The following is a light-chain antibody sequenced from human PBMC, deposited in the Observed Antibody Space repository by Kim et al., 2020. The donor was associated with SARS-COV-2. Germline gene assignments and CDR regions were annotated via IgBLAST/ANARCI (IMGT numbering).Light chain of an antibody. Sequence: DIQMTQSPSSLSASVGDRVTITCRASQRIASYLHWYQQKPGKAPNLLIYGASSLQSGVPSRFSGSGSGTDFTLTIGSLHPEDFATYYCQQTYTSWTFGPGTKVDIK. V-gene: IGKV1-39*01. J-gene: IGKJ1*01. CDR2: GAS. CDR3: QQTYTSWT. CDR1: QRIASY.